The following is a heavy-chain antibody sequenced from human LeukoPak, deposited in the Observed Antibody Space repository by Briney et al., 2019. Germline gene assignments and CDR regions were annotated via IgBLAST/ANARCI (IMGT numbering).Heavy chain of an antibody. V-gene: IGHV3-74*01. J-gene: IGHJ4*02. CDR1: GFTFSSYW. CDR3: ARGSLDSPRNYDILTGYSYYFDY. Sequence: RGSLRLSCAASGFTFSSYWMHWVREAPGKGLWCVSRIFSDVGRTSYADSVKGRFTISRDNAKNTLYLQMNSLRAEDTAVYYCARGSLDSPRNYDILTGYSYYFDYWGQGTLVTVSS. D-gene: IGHD3-9*01. CDR2: IFSDVGRT.